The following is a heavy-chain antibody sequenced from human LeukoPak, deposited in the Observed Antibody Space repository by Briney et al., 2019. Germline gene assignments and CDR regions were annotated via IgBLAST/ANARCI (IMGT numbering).Heavy chain of an antibody. D-gene: IGHD2-2*01. CDR2: INHSGST. Sequence: PSETLSLTCAVYGGSFSGYYWSWIRQPPGKGLEWIGEINHSGSTNYNPSLKSRVTISVDTSKNQFSLKLSSVTAADTAVYYCARDFARCSSISCLYYFDYWGQGTLVTVSS. CDR3: ARDFARCSSISCLYYFDY. J-gene: IGHJ4*02. V-gene: IGHV4-34*01. CDR1: GGSFSGYY.